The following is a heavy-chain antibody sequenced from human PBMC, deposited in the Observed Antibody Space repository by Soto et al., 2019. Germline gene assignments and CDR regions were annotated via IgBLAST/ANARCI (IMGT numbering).Heavy chain of an antibody. D-gene: IGHD2-21*02. J-gene: IGHJ6*02. CDR1: EFTFSSYA. CDR3: AKDQTFIGTAVYDV. Sequence: QVQLVESGGGVVQAGRSLRLSCTASEFTFSSYAMHWVRQAPGKGLEWVALISSDGSQKYYADSVMGLFLISRDNSLNTLSLRVGNVRDGDTAIYYCAKDQTFIGTAVYDVWGQGTMVTVSS. V-gene: IGHV3-30*18. CDR2: ISSDGSQK.